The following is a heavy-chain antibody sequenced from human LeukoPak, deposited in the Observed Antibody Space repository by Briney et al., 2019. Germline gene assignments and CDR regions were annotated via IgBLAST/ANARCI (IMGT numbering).Heavy chain of an antibody. CDR1: GYTFTSYY. CDR2: IIPSGGST. V-gene: IGHV1-46*01. CDR3: ARWWDDGSGYSYLYGMDV. J-gene: IGHJ6*02. D-gene: IGHD3-22*01. Sequence: ASVKVSCKASGYTFTSYYMHWVRLAPGQGLEWMGIIIPSGGSTSYAQKFQGRVTMTRDTSTSTVYMELSSLRSEDTAVYYCARWWDDGSGYSYLYGMDVWGQGTTVTVSS.